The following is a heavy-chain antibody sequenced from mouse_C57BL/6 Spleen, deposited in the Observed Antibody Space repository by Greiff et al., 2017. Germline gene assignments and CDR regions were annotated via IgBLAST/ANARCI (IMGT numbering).Heavy chain of an antibody. V-gene: IGHV1-80*01. CDR1: GYAFSSYW. CDR3: ARNPGNYPKWNSHDY. Sequence: QVQLQQPGAELVKPGASVKISCKASGYAFSSYWMNWVKQRPGKGLEWIGQIYPGDGDTNYNGKFKVKATLTADKSSSTGYMQLRSLNSEDAAVYFCARNPGNYPKWNSHDYWGQGTTLTVSS. J-gene: IGHJ2*01. D-gene: IGHD2-1*01. CDR2: IYPGDGDT.